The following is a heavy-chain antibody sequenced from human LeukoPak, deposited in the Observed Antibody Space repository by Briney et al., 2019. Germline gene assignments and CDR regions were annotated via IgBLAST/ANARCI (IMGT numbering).Heavy chain of an antibody. V-gene: IGHV1-18*01. CDR2: ISAYNGNT. D-gene: IGHD6-19*01. CDR3: ARDPDGVAVAGTLDDY. Sequence: ASVKVSCKASGYTFTSYGISWVRQAPGQGLEWKGWISAYNGNTNYAQKLQGRVTMTTDTSTSTAYMELRSLRSDDTAVYYCARDPDGVAVAGTLDDYWGQGTLVTVSS. CDR1: GYTFTSYG. J-gene: IGHJ4*02.